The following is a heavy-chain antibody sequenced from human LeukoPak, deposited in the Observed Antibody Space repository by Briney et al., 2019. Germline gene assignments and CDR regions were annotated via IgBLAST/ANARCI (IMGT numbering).Heavy chain of an antibody. CDR1: GFTFSSYG. Sequence: GRSLRLSCAASGFTFSSYGMHWVRQAPGKGLEWVAVIWYDGSNKYYADSVKGRFTISRDNSKNTLYLQMNSLRAEDTAVYYCARARYSSSWHDAFDIWGQGTMVTVSS. CDR2: IWYDGSNK. D-gene: IGHD6-13*01. V-gene: IGHV3-33*01. J-gene: IGHJ3*02. CDR3: ARARYSSSWHDAFDI.